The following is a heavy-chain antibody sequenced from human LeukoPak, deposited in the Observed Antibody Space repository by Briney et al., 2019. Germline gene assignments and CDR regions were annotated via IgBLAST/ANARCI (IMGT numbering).Heavy chain of an antibody. D-gene: IGHD5-12*01. CDR2: ISYDGSNK. Sequence: GGSLRLSCAASGFTFSSYGMHWVRQAPGKGLEWVAVISYDGSNKYYADSVKGRFTISRDNSKNTLYLQMNSLRAEDTAVYYCATKRDSGYAGDAFDIWGQGTMVTVSS. V-gene: IGHV3-30*06. CDR3: ATKRDSGYAGDAFDI. J-gene: IGHJ3*02. CDR1: GFTFSSYG.